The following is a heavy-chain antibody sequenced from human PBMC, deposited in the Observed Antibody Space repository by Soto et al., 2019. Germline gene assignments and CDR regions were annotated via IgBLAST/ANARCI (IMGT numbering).Heavy chain of an antibody. D-gene: IGHD3-3*01. Sequence: SETLSLTCTVSGGSISSSSYYWGWIRQPPGKGLEWIGSIYYSGSTYYNPSLKSRVTISVDTSKNQFSLKLSSVTAADTAVYYCATFDFWSGYRGMDVWGQGTTVTVSS. CDR3: ATFDFWSGYRGMDV. CDR2: IYYSGST. CDR1: GGSISSSSYY. J-gene: IGHJ6*02. V-gene: IGHV4-39*01.